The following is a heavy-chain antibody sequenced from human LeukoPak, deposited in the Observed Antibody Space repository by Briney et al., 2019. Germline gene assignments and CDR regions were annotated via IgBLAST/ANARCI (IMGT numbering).Heavy chain of an antibody. Sequence: SETLSLTCTVSGGSISSYYWSWIWQPPGKGLEWIGYIYTSGSTNYNPSLKSRVTISVDTSKNQFSLKLSSVTAADTAVYYCARLRWELLAYFDYWGQGTLVTVSS. CDR2: IYTSGST. CDR1: GGSISSYY. V-gene: IGHV4-4*09. D-gene: IGHD1-26*01. CDR3: ARLRWELLAYFDY. J-gene: IGHJ4*02.